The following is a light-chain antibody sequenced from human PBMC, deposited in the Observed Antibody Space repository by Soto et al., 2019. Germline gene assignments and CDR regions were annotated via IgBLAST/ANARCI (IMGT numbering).Light chain of an antibody. J-gene: IGLJ2*01. CDR2: EDN. Sequence: NFMLTQPHSVSESPGKTVTISCTRSSGSIASNYVQWYQQRPGSAPTTVIYEDNQRPSGVPDRFSGSIDSSSNSASLTISGLKTEDEADDYGQSYDSSNQRVFGGGTKLTVL. CDR1: SGSIASNY. CDR3: QSYDSSNQRV. V-gene: IGLV6-57*04.